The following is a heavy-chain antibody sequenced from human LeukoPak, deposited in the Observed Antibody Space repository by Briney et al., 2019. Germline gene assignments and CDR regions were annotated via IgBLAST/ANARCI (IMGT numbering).Heavy chain of an antibody. CDR3: AREGCSSTSCYDY. D-gene: IGHD2-2*01. J-gene: IGHJ4*02. CDR2: INSSGTTT. Sequence: PGGSLRLSCAASGFTFSDYYMSWIRQAPGKGLEWVSYINSSGTTTYYADSVKGRFTISRDNAKNSLYLQMNSLRAEDTAVYYCAREGCSSTSCYDYWGQGTLVTVSS. CDR1: GFTFSDYY. V-gene: IGHV3-11*04.